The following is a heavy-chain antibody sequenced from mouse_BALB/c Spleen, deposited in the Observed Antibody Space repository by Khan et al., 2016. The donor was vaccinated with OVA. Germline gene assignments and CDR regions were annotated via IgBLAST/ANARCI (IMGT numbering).Heavy chain of an antibody. V-gene: IGHV3-2*02. CDR3: ARSVTITTVVSTDFDY. J-gene: IGHJ2*01. D-gene: IGHD1-1*01. Sequence: EVQLQESGPGLVKPSQSLSLTCTVTGYSITSDYAWNWIRQFPGNKLEWMGYISDSGRTSYNPSLKSRISITRDTSKNQFFLQLNSVTTEDTATYYCARSVTITTVVSTDFDYWGQGTTLTVSS. CDR2: ISDSGRT. CDR1: GYSITSDYA.